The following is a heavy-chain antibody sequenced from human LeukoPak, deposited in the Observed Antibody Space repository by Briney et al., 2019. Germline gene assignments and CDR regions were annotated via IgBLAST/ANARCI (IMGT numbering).Heavy chain of an antibody. CDR2: IKSRTDGGTT. Sequence: GGSLRLSCAASGFTFSNAWMSWVRQAPGKGLEWVGRIKSRTDGGTTDYAAPVKGRFTISRDDSKNTLYLQMNSLKTEDTAVYYCTTEGVWSGYFYYWGQGTLVTVSS. CDR1: GFTFSNAW. D-gene: IGHD3-3*01. CDR3: TTEGVWSGYFYY. V-gene: IGHV3-15*01. J-gene: IGHJ4*02.